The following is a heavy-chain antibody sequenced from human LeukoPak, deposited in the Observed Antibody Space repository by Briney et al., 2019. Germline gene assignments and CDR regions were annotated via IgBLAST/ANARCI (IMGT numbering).Heavy chain of an antibody. CDR2: ISSSSSTI. V-gene: IGHV3-48*01. CDR1: GFTFSSYS. D-gene: IGHD6-13*01. CDR3: ARGASSSRPYFDY. Sequence: GGSLRLSCAASGFTFSSYSMNWVRQAPGKGLEWVSYISSSSSTIYYADSVKGRFTISRDNAKNSLYLQMNSLRAEDTVVYYCARGASSSRPYFDYWGQGTLVTVSS. J-gene: IGHJ4*02.